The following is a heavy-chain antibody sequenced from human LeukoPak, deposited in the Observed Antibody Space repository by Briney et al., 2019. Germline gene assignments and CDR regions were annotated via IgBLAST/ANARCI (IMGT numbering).Heavy chain of an antibody. CDR2: IYSGGST. CDR1: GFTVSSNY. Sequence: PGGSLRLSCAASGFTVSSNYMSWVRQAPGKGLEWVSVIYSGGSTYYADSVKGRFTISRDNSKNTLYLQMNSLRAEDTAVYYCARDGNWNSSGIDYWGQGTLVTVSS. D-gene: IGHD3-22*01. V-gene: IGHV3-53*01. J-gene: IGHJ4*02. CDR3: ARDGNWNSSGIDY.